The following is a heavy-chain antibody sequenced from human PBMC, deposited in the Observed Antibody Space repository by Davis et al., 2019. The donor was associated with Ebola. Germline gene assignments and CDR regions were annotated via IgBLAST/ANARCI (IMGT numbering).Heavy chain of an antibody. D-gene: IGHD3-3*01. V-gene: IGHV1-18*01. CDR1: RYTFTSYG. J-gene: IGHJ3*02. CDR2: ISAYNGNT. Sequence: ASVPVSCMASRYTFTSYGISWVRQAPGQGLECMGWISAYNGNTNYAQKLQGRVTMTTDTSTSTAYMELRSLRSDDTAVYYCARVYDFWSGYYGDDAFDIWGQGTMVTVSS. CDR3: ARVYDFWSGYYGDDAFDI.